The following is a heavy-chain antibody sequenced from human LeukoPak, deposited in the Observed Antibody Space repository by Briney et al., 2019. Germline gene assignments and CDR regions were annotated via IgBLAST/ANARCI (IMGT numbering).Heavy chain of an antibody. Sequence: GGSLRLSCAASGFTFSSYAMSWVRQAPGKGLEWVSAISGSGGSTYYADSVKGRFTISRDNSKNTLYLQMNSLRAEDTAVYYCATPGVWYSSGWFPLDYGGQGTLVTVSS. J-gene: IGHJ4*02. CDR3: ATPGVWYSSGWFPLDY. D-gene: IGHD6-19*01. CDR1: GFTFSSYA. CDR2: ISGSGGST. V-gene: IGHV3-23*01.